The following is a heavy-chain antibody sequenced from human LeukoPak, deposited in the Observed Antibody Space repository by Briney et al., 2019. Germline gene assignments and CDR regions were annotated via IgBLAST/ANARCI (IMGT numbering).Heavy chain of an antibody. CDR3: ATDYPGLRPEYYFDY. D-gene: IGHD4-17*01. CDR2: FDPEDGET. V-gene: IGHV1-24*01. Sequence: ASVKVSCKVSGYTLTELSMHWVRQAPGKGLEWMGGFDPEDGETFYAQKFQGRVTMTEDTSTDTAYMELSSLRSEDTAVYYCATDYPGLRPEYYFDYWGQGTLVTVSS. J-gene: IGHJ4*02. CDR1: GYTLTELS.